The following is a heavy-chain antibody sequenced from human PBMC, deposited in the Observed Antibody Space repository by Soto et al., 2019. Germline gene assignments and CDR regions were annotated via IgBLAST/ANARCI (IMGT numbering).Heavy chain of an antibody. J-gene: IGHJ4*02. CDR3: ARHLSVRGVFDF. V-gene: IGHV4-59*08. D-gene: IGHD3-10*01. CDR2: IYSSGST. CDR1: GAFTTNFY. Sequence: QGQLQESGPGLVKPSETLSLTCTVSGAFTTNFYWSWIRQSPGKGLEGMGFIYSSGSTRSNPSLQSRITKSLDTSKNQSSARLTAVAAAAPAAYYCARHLSVRGVFDFWGQGTHVTASS.